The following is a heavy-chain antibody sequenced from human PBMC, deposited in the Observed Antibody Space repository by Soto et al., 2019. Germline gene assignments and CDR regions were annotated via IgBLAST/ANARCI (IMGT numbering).Heavy chain of an antibody. V-gene: IGHV4-39*01. D-gene: IGHD3-3*01. J-gene: IGHJ4*02. Sequence: PSETLSLTCTVSGASISSSRSYWGWVRQPPGKGLEWIVSFYHTGGTYSTYYNPSLKSRVTISVDTSKSQFSLNLRSVTAADTAVYYCASPRQGNYDFLSGYYALDYWGQGTLVTVSS. CDR3: ASPRQGNYDFLSGYYALDY. CDR2: FYHTGGT. CDR1: GASISSSRSY.